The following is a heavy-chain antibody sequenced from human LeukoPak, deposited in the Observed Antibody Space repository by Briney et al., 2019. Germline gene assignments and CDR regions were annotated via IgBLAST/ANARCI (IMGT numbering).Heavy chain of an antibody. CDR2: IYYSGST. J-gene: IGHJ3*02. CDR1: GGSISSDY. V-gene: IGHV4-39*07. CDR3: ARDVVTVTKGFDI. D-gene: IGHD4-17*01. Sequence: SETLSLTCTVSGGSISSDYWGWVRQPPGKGLEWIGSIYYSGSTYYNPSLRSRVTISVDTSKNQFSLKLSSVTAADTAVYYCARDVVTVTKGFDIWGQGTMVSVSS.